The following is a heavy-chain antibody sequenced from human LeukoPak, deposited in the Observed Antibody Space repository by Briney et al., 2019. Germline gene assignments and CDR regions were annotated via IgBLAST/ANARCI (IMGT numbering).Heavy chain of an antibody. D-gene: IGHD1-26*01. V-gene: IGHV4-59*01. CDR1: GGSISSYY. Sequence: SETLSLACTVSGGSISSYYWSWIRQPPGKGLEWIGYIYYRGSTNYNPSLKSRVTISVDTSKNQFSLRLSSVTAADTAVYYCASFPGTSRFEYWGQGTLVTVSS. CDR3: ASFPGTSRFEY. CDR2: IYYRGST. J-gene: IGHJ4*02.